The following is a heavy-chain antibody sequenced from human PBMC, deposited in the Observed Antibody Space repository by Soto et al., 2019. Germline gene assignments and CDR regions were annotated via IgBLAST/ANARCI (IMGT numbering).Heavy chain of an antibody. V-gene: IGHV1-18*01. D-gene: IGHD6-6*01. CDR2: SSAYNGNT. CDR1: GYTFINYG. CDR3: ARSRIAGRPGDY. Sequence: QVQLVQSGAEVKKPGASMKVSCKASGYTFINYGITWVRQAPGQGLEWMGWSSAYNGNTNYAQKLQGRVTMTTDTSTSTAYMELRSLRSDDTAVYYCARSRIAGRPGDYWGQGILVTVSS. J-gene: IGHJ4*02.